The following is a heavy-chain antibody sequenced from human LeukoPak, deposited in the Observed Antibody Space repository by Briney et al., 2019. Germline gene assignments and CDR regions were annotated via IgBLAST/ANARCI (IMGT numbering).Heavy chain of an antibody. CDR2: LHRDGSV. V-gene: IGHV3-53*01. CDR1: GSIGSSNW. J-gene: IGHJ4*02. D-gene: IGHD3-16*01. CDR3: VRVHGGGY. Sequence: ETLSLTCTVSSGSIGSSNWWSWVRQAPGKGLEWVSTLHRDGSVRYADSVNGRFTISRDDSKNTLSLQMSSLRDEDTAVYYCVRVHGGGYWGQGTLVTVSS.